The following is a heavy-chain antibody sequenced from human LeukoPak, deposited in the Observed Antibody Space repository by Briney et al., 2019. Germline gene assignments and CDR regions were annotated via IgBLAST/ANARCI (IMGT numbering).Heavy chain of an antibody. CDR3: AKEVNYYGSGSYTGY. V-gene: IGHV3-23*01. CDR1: GFTFSSYA. CDR2: ISGSGGST. D-gene: IGHD3-10*01. J-gene: IGHJ4*02. Sequence: GGSLRLSCAASGFTFSSYAMSWVRQAPGKGLEWVSAISGSGGSTYYADSVKGRFTISRDNSKNTLYLQVNSLRAEDTAVYYCAKEVNYYGSGSYTGYWGQGTLVTVSS.